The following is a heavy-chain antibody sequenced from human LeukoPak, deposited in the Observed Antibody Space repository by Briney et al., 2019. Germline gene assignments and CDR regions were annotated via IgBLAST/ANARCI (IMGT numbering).Heavy chain of an antibody. V-gene: IGHV1-69*13. Sequence: ASVKVSCKASGSTFSSYAISWVRQAPGQGLEWMGGIIPIFGTANYAQKFQGRVTITADESTSTAYMELSSLRSEDTAVYYCARARRHIVVVPAATQFDPWGQGTLVTVSS. J-gene: IGHJ5*02. CDR3: ARARRHIVVVPAATQFDP. D-gene: IGHD2-2*01. CDR1: GSTFSSYA. CDR2: IIPIFGTA.